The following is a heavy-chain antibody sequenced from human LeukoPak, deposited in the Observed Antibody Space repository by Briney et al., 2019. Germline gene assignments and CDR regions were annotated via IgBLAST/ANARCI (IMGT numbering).Heavy chain of an antibody. Sequence: PSGTLSLTCAVSGGSISSSNWWSWVRQPPGKGLEWIGEIYHSGSTYYNPSLKSRVTISVDRSKNQFSLKLSSVTAADTAVYYCAIRTDSSSHIADAFDIWGQGTMVTVSS. D-gene: IGHD6-6*01. CDR2: IYHSGST. CDR3: AIRTDSSSHIADAFDI. V-gene: IGHV4-4*02. CDR1: GGSISSSNW. J-gene: IGHJ3*02.